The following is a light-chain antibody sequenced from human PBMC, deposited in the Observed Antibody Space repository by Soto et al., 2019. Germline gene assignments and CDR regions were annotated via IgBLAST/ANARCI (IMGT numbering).Light chain of an antibody. J-gene: IGKJ2*01. CDR2: AAS. CDR1: QSIISY. V-gene: IGKV1-39*01. Sequence: DIQMTQSPSSLSASVGDRVTITCRSSQSIISYLNWYQQKAGKAPQLLIYAASSLQSGVPPRFSGSGSGTDFILSISSLQPEDSAIYYCQQSYSSPRTFGQGTKLEI. CDR3: QQSYSSPRT.